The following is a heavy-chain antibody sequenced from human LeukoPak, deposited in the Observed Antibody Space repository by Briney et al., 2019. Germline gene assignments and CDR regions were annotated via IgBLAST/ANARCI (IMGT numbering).Heavy chain of an antibody. CDR2: IYYSGST. J-gene: IGHJ6*02. CDR1: GGSISSSSYS. Sequence: SETLSLTCTVSGGSISSSSYSWGWIRQPPGKGLEWIGSIYYSGSTYYNPSLKSRVTISVDTSKNQYSLKLSSVTAADTAVYYCASDDYDFWSGYFKRNYYYYGMDVWGQGTTVTVSS. D-gene: IGHD3-3*01. V-gene: IGHV4-39*01. CDR3: ASDDYDFWSGYFKRNYYYYGMDV.